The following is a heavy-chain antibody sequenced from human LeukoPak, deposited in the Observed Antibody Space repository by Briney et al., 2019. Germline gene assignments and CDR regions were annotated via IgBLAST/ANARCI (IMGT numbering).Heavy chain of an antibody. CDR1: GFTFSTYW. CDR2: IKHDGSEK. Sequence: GGSLRLSCSASGFTFSTYWMSWVRQAPGKGLEWVASIKHDGSEKYYVDSVRGRFTISRDNTKNLLYLQMSSLRAEDTAVYYCATDRGWRTSGYYLYYFEYWGQGTLVTFSS. J-gene: IGHJ4*02. V-gene: IGHV3-7*01. CDR3: ATDRGWRTSGYYLYYFEY. D-gene: IGHD3-3*01.